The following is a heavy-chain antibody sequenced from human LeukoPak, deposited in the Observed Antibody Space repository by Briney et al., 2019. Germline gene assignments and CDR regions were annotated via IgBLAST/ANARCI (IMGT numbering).Heavy chain of an antibody. J-gene: IGHJ3*02. D-gene: IGHD2-15*01. Sequence: ASVKVSCKASGYTFTGYYMHWVRQAPGQGLEWMGWISAYNGNTNYAQKLQGRVTMTTDTSTSTAYMELRSLRSDDTAVYYCARVPLGYRSGGSCYSDAFDIWGQGTMVTVSS. V-gene: IGHV1-18*04. CDR3: ARVPLGYRSGGSCYSDAFDI. CDR1: GYTFTGYY. CDR2: ISAYNGNT.